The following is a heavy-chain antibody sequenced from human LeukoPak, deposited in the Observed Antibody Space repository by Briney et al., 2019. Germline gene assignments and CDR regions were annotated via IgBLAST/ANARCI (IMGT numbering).Heavy chain of an antibody. J-gene: IGHJ2*01. V-gene: IGHV4-59*08. Sequence: PPETLSLTCALPGGSITNYNSWTWIRQPPGKGLEWIGDVNYTGSTNFNPSLKSRVTMSLDTSRNQYSLRPSCVTAADTAVYYCASRPSDILSDCDFDLWGRGTLLTVSS. CDR2: VNYTGST. D-gene: IGHD3-9*01. CDR1: GGSITNYN. CDR3: ASRPSDILSDCDFDL.